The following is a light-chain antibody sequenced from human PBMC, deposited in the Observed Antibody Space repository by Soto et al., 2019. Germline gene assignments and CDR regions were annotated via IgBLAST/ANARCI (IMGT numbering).Light chain of an antibody. CDR3: QQYRSPPLT. J-gene: IGKJ4*01. V-gene: IGKV3-20*01. CDR2: GAS. Sequence: EIVLTQSPGTLSLSPGERATLPCRASESVSSTYLGWYQQKPGQAPRLLIYGASSRATGIPDRVSGSGSGTDFTLTISRLEPEDSAVYYCQQYRSPPLTFGGGAKVEIK. CDR1: ESVSSTY.